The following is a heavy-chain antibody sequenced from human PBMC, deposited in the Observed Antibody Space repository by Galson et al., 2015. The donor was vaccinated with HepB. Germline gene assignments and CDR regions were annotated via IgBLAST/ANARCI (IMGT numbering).Heavy chain of an antibody. Sequence: SLRLSCAASGFTFSSYAMSWVRQAPGKGLEWAAIVWYDATSKYYADSVKGRFTISRDNSKNTLYLQMNSLRAEDTAVYYCVRLTLAGGFDSWGQGTLVTVSS. CDR2: VWYDATSK. V-gene: IGHV3-33*08. CDR3: VRLTLAGGFDS. J-gene: IGHJ4*02. D-gene: IGHD6-13*01. CDR1: GFTFSSYA.